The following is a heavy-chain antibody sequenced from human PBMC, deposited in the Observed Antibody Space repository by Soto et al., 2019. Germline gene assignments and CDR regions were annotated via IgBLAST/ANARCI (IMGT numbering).Heavy chain of an antibody. V-gene: IGHV1-69*13. CDR2: IVPIFGTA. D-gene: IGHD2-2*01. CDR3: ARGGDCSSTSCQSSRYYYYGMDV. Sequence: GASVKVSCKASGGTFSSYAISWVRQAPGQGLEWMGGIVPIFGTANYAQKFQGRVTITADESTSTAYMELSSLRSEDTAVYYCARGGDCSSTSCQSSRYYYYGMDVWGQGTTVTVSS. CDR1: GGTFSSYA. J-gene: IGHJ6*02.